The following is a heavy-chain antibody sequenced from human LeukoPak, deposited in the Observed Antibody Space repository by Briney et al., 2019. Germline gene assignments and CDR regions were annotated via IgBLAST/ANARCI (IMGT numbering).Heavy chain of an antibody. Sequence: GASVKVSWKASGYTFTGYYMNWVRQAPGQGLEWMGWINPNSGGTKYAQKFQGRVTVTRDTSTSTVYMELSRLRSDDTAVYYCATGEYSSGYLLGHWGQGTLVIVSS. CDR1: GYTFTGYY. CDR3: ATGEYSSGYLLGH. J-gene: IGHJ4*02. CDR2: INPNSGGT. V-gene: IGHV1-2*02. D-gene: IGHD3-22*01.